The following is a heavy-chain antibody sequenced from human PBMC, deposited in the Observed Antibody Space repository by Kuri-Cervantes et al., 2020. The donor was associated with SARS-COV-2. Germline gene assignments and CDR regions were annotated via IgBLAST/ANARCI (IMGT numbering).Heavy chain of an antibody. D-gene: IGHD6-13*01. CDR2: INPNSGGT. CDR3: ARVGPLRYSSSWEHDS. Sequence: ASVKVSCKVSGYTLTDLSMHWVRQAPGQGLEWMGWINPNSGGTNYAQKFQGRVTMTRDTSISTAYMELSRLRSDDTAVYYCARVGPLRYSSSWEHDSWGQGTLVTVSS. J-gene: IGHJ4*02. V-gene: IGHV1-2*02. CDR1: GYTLTDLS.